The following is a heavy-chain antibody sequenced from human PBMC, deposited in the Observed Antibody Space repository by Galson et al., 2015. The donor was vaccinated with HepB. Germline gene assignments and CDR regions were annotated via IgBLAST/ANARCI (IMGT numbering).Heavy chain of an antibody. CDR3: ARLHYFDSSGYFWGAYYYGLDV. V-gene: IGHV4-61*01. Sequence: SETLSLTCTVSGDSVTEARYYWSWIRQSPGKRLEWIGHISYDGSTTYNPSLKSRVTMSMDTSKNQFSLNLRAVTAADTAVYYCARLHYFDSSGYFWGAYYYGLDVWGQGTTVTVPS. J-gene: IGHJ6*02. D-gene: IGHD3-22*01. CDR1: GDSVTEARYY. CDR2: ISYDGST.